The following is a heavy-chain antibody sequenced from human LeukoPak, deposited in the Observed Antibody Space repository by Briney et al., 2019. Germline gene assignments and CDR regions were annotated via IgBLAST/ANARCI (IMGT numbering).Heavy chain of an antibody. V-gene: IGHV3-74*01. CDR3: ARDDSSGYYYYQGY. CDR2: INSDGSST. J-gene: IGHJ4*02. Sequence: GGSLRLSCAASGFTFSSYWMHWVRQAPGEGLVWVSRINSDGSSTSYADSVKGRFTISRDNAKNTLYLQMNSLRAEDTAVYYCARDDSSGYYYYQGYWGQGTLVTVSS. CDR1: GFTFSSYW. D-gene: IGHD3-22*01.